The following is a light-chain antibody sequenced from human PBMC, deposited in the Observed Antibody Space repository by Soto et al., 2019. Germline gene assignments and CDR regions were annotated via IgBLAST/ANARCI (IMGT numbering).Light chain of an antibody. CDR1: SSDVGGYNY. V-gene: IGLV2-14*01. CDR2: DVS. CDR3: SSYTSSSTRV. J-gene: IGLJ1*01. Sequence: QSVLPQPASVSGSPGQSITISCTGTSSDVGGYNYVSWYQQHPGKAPKVMIYDVSNRPSGVSNRFSGSKSGNPASLTISGLQTEDEADYYCSSYTSSSTRVFGTGTKVT.